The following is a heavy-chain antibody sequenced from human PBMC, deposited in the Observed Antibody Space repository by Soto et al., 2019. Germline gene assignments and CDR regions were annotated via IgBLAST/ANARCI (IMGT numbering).Heavy chain of an antibody. D-gene: IGHD3-10*01. CDR1: GISVSSHY. CDR3: VRGQQVTMNRGVQGFES. V-gene: IGHV3-53*02. CDR2: LYSGGTT. J-gene: IGHJ4*02. Sequence: EVQLVETGGGLIQPGGSLRLSCVASGISVSSHYMSWVRQAPGKGLEWVSLLYSGGTTYYADSVKGRFTISRDNSKNTLFLQMNSLKTENTAVYYGVRGQQVTMNRGVQGFESRGQGTLVTVSS.